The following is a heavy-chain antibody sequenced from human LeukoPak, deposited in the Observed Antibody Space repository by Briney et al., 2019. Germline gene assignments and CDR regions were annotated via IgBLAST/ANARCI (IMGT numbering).Heavy chain of an antibody. Sequence: PSETLSLTCTVSGGSISSSSYYWGWIRQPPGKGLEWIGSIYYSGSIYYNPSLKSRVTISVYTSKNQFSLKLSSVTDADTAVYYCARSKGGYSSSSADYWGQGTLVIVSS. CDR3: ARSKGGYSSSSADY. CDR2: IYYSGSI. V-gene: IGHV4-39*01. J-gene: IGHJ4*02. CDR1: GGSISSSSYY. D-gene: IGHD6-6*01.